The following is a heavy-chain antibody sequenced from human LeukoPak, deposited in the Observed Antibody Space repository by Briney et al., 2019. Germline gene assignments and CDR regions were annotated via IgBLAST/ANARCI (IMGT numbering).Heavy chain of an antibody. J-gene: IGHJ4*02. CDR1: GGSINDFY. CDR3: ARDFGYSSSSHFDY. Sequence: SETLSLTCTVSGGSINDFYWSWIRQPPGKGLEWIGYIYYSGSTNYNPSLKSRVTISLDTSKNQFSLKLSSVTAADTAVYYCARDFGYSSSSHFDYWGQGTLVTVSS. V-gene: IGHV4-59*01. CDR2: IYYSGST. D-gene: IGHD6-6*01.